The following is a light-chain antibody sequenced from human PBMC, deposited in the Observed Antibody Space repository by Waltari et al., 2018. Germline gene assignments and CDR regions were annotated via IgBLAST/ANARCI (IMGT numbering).Light chain of an antibody. Sequence: AIQMTQSPSSLSASVGDRVTITCRASQGIRYDLGWYQQKPGKAPKLLIYAASSLQSGVPSRFSGGGAGTEFTLTISSLQPEDFATYYCQQYYNWPRTFGQGTKVEI. CDR3: QQYYNWPRT. V-gene: IGKV1-6*01. CDR1: QGIRYD. CDR2: AAS. J-gene: IGKJ1*01.